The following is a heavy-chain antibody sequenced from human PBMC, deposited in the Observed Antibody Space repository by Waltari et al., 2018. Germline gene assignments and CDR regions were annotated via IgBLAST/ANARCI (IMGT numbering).Heavy chain of an antibody. Sequence: EVQLVESGGGLVQPGGSLRLSCAASGFTFSNSWMGWVRQAPGKGLEWVASIKQGGSKKFYVDSVKGRFTISRDNAKNSLYLQMDSLRAEDTAVYYYTRGSGGAFDIWGQGTMVTVSS. CDR2: IKQGGSKK. D-gene: IGHD6-25*01. V-gene: IGHV3-7*01. J-gene: IGHJ3*02. CDR1: GFTFSNSW. CDR3: TRGSGGAFDI.